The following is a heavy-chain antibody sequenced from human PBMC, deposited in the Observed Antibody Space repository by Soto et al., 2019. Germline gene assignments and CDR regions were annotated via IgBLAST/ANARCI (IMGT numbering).Heavy chain of an antibody. CDR2: IKGDGGST. V-gene: IGHV3-74*03. Sequence: GGSLRLSCEASGFTFSNHWMHWVRQAPGKGLTWVSRIKGDGGSTTYADSVKGRFTIFRDNAKNTLYLQMNSLRAEDTAVYYCARSYCSGGSCLGFDAFDIWDQGTTVTVSS. CDR1: GFTFSNHW. J-gene: IGHJ3*02. CDR3: ARSYCSGGSCLGFDAFDI. D-gene: IGHD2-15*01.